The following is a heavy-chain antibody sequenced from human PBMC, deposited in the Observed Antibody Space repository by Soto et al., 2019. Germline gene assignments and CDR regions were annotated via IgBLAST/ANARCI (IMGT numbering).Heavy chain of an antibody. CDR3: ARLDIVVVVAATTGDYYGMDV. CDR1: GYTFASYA. V-gene: IGHV1-3*01. D-gene: IGHD2-15*01. J-gene: IGHJ6*02. CDR2: INAGNGNT. Sequence: ASVKVSCKASGYTFASYAMHWVRQAPGQRLEWMGWINAGNGNTKYPQKFQGRVTITRDTSASTAYMELSSLRSEDTAVYYCARLDIVVVVAATTGDYYGMDVWGQGTTVTVSS.